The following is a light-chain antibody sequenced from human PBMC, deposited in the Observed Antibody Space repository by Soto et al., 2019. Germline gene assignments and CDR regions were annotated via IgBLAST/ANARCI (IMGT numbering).Light chain of an antibody. CDR2: GAS. V-gene: IGKV3-20*01. Sequence: EVVLTQSPGTLSLSPRERATLSCRASQSVSNNYLAWYQHKPGQAPRLLIYGASSRATGIPDRFSGSGSGTDFTLTISRLEPEDFAVYYCQQYGTSPWTFGQGTQVEVK. CDR3: QQYGTSPWT. J-gene: IGKJ1*01. CDR1: QSVSNNY.